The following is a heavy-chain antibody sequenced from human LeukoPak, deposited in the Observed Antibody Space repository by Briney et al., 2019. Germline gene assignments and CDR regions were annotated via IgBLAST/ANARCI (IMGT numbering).Heavy chain of an antibody. CDR2: ISGSGGST. V-gene: IGHV3-23*01. J-gene: IGHJ4*02. D-gene: IGHD3-3*01. CDR3: ANHQGPTIFGVGSPPHY. CDR1: GFTFSSYA. Sequence: GGSLRLSCAASGFTFSSYAMSWVRQAPGKGLEWVSAISGSGGSTYYADSVKGRFTISRDNSKNTLYLQMNSLRAEDTAVYYCANHQGPTIFGVGSPPHYWSQGTLVTVSS.